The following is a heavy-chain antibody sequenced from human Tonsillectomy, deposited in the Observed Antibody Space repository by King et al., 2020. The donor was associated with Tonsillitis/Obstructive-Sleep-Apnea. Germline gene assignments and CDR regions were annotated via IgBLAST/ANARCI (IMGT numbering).Heavy chain of an antibody. CDR3: ATDAYSSTWYPTY. D-gene: IGHD6-13*01. CDR1: GFTFRSYG. Sequence: VQLVESGGGVVQPGRSLRLSCATSGFTFRSYGMHWVRQAPGKGLEWVAVISYDGSNKKYADSVKGRFTISRDNSKNTLYLQMNSLRVDDTAVIYCATDAYSSTWYPTYWGQGTLVTVSS. CDR2: ISYDGSNK. V-gene: IGHV3-30*03. J-gene: IGHJ4*02.